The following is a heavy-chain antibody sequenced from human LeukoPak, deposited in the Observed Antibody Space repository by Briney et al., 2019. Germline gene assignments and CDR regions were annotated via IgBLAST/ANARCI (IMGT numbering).Heavy chain of an antibody. CDR1: GFTFSSFA. J-gene: IGHJ6*03. CDR2: VSGSAGRT. CDR3: VKNRGHCVDGVCHNYYYMDV. V-gene: IGHV3-23*01. D-gene: IGHD2-8*02. Sequence: GGSLRLSCAASGFTFSSFAMTWVRQAPGKGLEWASTVSGSAGRTDYADSVKGRFTISRDNLKNTLYLQMNGLRAEDTAVYYCVKNRGHCVDGVCHNYYYMDVWGRGTTVTVSS.